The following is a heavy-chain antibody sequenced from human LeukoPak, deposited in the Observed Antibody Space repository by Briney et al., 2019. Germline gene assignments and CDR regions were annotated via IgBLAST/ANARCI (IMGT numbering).Heavy chain of an antibody. CDR2: IYYSGST. CDR3: ARALPQMATISNLFDY. CDR1: GGSISSYY. Sequence: SETLSLTCTVSGGSISSYYWSWIRQPPGKGLEWIGYIYYSGSTNYNSSLKSRVTISVDTSKNQFSLKLSSVTAADTAVYYCARALPQMATISNLFDYWGQGTLVAVSS. J-gene: IGHJ4*02. D-gene: IGHD5-24*01. V-gene: IGHV4-59*01.